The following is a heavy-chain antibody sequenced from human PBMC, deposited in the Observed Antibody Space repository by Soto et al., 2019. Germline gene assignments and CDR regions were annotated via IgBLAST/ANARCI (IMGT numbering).Heavy chain of an antibody. D-gene: IGHD5-12*01. CDR3: ARAREGGYGGYDAPLDY. V-gene: IGHV5-51*01. Sequence: VQLVQSGAEVKKPGESLKMSCKVSGYTFSTYWIAWVRQMPGKGLEWMGIIYPGDSETRYNPSFQGQVTISADESVSTAYLQWTSQKASDTGIYYCARAREGGYGGYDAPLDYWGQGTPVTVSS. CDR1: GYTFSTYW. CDR2: IYPGDSET. J-gene: IGHJ4*02.